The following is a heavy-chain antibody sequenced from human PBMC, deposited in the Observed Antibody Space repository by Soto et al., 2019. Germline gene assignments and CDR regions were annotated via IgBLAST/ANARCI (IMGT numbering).Heavy chain of an antibody. D-gene: IGHD1-26*01. CDR1: GGSISNSNW. Sequence: QVQLQESGPGLVKPSGTLSLTCAVFGGSISNSNWWTWVRQPPGKGLDWIGEIFHSGSTNYNSSLMGRVTIAVDQANNQLPLKLSSVTAADTAVYYCAHRQIVGAAIWGKGTLVTVSS. V-gene: IGHV4-4*02. CDR3: AHRQIVGAAI. J-gene: IGHJ4*02. CDR2: IFHSGST.